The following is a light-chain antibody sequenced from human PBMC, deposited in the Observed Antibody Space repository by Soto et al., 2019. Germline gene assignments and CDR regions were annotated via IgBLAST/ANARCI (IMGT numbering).Light chain of an antibody. CDR3: QQYYSTPLT. J-gene: IGKJ4*01. CDR2: WAS. Sequence: DIVMTQSPDSLAVSLGESATINCKSSQTVLYSSNNKNYLAWYQQKPGQPPKLLIYWASIRQSGVPDRFSGSGSGTDFTLTISSLQAEDVAVYYCQQYYSTPLTFGGGTKVELK. V-gene: IGKV4-1*01. CDR1: QTVLYSSNNKNY.